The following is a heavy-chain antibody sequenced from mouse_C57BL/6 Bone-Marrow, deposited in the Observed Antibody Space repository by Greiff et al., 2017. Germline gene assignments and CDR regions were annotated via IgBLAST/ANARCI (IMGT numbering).Heavy chain of an antibody. Sequence: QVQLQQPGAELVKPGASVTLSCKASGYTFTSYWMHWVKQRPGQGLEWIGMIHPNGGSTNYNEKFKSKATLTVDKSSSTAYMQLSSLTSEDSAVYYCARPYGPYAMDYWGQGTSVTVSS. J-gene: IGHJ4*01. D-gene: IGHD1-1*01. V-gene: IGHV1-64*01. CDR1: GYTFTSYW. CDR2: IHPNGGST. CDR3: ARPYGPYAMDY.